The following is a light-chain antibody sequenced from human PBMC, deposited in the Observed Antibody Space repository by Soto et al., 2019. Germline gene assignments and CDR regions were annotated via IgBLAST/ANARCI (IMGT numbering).Light chain of an antibody. CDR1: QTVSSSF. CDR3: QQFGSLGT. CDR2: DAS. Sequence: EVVLTQSPGTLSLSPGERATLSCRTSQTVSSSFLAWYQQKPGQATRLLMFDASNRATDIPDRFSGSGSGTDFTLTIGRLEPEDFAVYYCQQFGSLGTFGQGTKVEIK. J-gene: IGKJ1*01. V-gene: IGKV3-20*01.